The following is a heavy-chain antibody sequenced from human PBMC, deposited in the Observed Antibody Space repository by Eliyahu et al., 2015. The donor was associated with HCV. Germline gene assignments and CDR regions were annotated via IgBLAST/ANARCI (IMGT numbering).Heavy chain of an antibody. J-gene: IGHJ4*02. CDR3: TAHYGVLNYFDY. CDR1: GFTFSNAW. Sequence: EEQLVESGGGXVXPGGSLXLSCAASGFTFSNAWMSWVRQAPGXGLGWVGXIKXKIDGGTTYYAAPVKGRFTISRDDSKNTLYLQMNSLKTEDTAVYYCTAHYGVLNYFDYWGQGTQVTVSS. CDR2: IKXKIDGGTT. D-gene: IGHD4-17*01. V-gene: IGHV3-15*01.